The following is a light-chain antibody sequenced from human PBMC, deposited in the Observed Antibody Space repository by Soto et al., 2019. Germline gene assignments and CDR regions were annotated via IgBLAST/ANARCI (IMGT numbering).Light chain of an antibody. CDR1: QDIHNH. V-gene: IGKV1-16*01. CDR3: QQYDDYPLT. J-gene: IGKJ4*01. CDR2: RAT. Sequence: DIYMTQSPSSLSASVGDRVIITCRASQDIHNHLGWFQQKPGQARKSLIYRATNLQSGVPSRFIGWGSGTEFTLTINMLRPEDFATYFCQQYDDYPLTFGGGTKVEIK.